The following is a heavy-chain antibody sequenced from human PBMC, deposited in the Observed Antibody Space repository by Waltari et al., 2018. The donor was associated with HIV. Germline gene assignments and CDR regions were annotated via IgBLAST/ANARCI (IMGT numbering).Heavy chain of an antibody. J-gene: IGHJ4*02. CDR3: ARGRTVVISMHYFDS. D-gene: IGHD3-16*02. CDR2: ISGSSYTV. CDR1: GFTFSDCG. V-gene: IGHV3-48*02. Sequence: EVQLVASGVALVPPEGFLRQSCGGSGFTFSDCGIQGVCQSTGKGLEWISYISGSSYTVYYADSVKGRFTVSRNNANDSVFLQMNSLRDGDTAVYYCARGRTVVISMHYFDSWGQGTLVTVSS.